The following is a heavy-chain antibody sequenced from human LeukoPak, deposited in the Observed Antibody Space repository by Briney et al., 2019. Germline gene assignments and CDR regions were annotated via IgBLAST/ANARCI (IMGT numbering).Heavy chain of an antibody. Sequence: PGRSLRLSCAASGFTFDDYAMHWVRQAPGKGLEWVSAISGSGGSTYYADSVKGRFTISRDNSKNTLYLQMNSLRAEDTAVYSCAQITGGLFDYWGQGTLVTVSS. V-gene: IGHV3-23*01. J-gene: IGHJ4*02. CDR1: GFTFDDYA. CDR2: ISGSGGST. D-gene: IGHD7-27*01. CDR3: AQITGGLFDY.